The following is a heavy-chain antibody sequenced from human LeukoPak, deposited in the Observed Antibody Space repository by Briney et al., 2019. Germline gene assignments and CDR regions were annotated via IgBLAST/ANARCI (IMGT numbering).Heavy chain of an antibody. CDR3: ARDCGFEFYYFDY. Sequence: ASVKVSCMASVYTFIKYDIHSVRQAPGQGLEWMGIIELRGGSTDYAQKFQGRVTMTRDMSTTTVHMELSSLRSEDTALYYCARDCGFEFYYFDYCGQGTLVTVSS. D-gene: IGHD2-21*01. J-gene: IGHJ4*02. CDR2: IELRGGST. CDR1: VYTFIKYD. V-gene: IGHV1-46*01.